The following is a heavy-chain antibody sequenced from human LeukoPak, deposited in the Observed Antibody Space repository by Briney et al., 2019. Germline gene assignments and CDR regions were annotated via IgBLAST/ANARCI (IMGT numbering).Heavy chain of an antibody. CDR2: ISSNSAYI. J-gene: IGHJ6*02. Sequence: GGPLRLSCAASGFSFSDYAMGWVRQAPGKGLEWVSAISSNSAYIYYADSVKGRFTISRDNAKSSVSLQMNSLRDDDTAVYYCARIFRYQLVDYYALDVWGQGTTVTVSS. D-gene: IGHD2-2*01. CDR3: ARIFRYQLVDYYALDV. V-gene: IGHV3-21*01. CDR1: GFSFSDYA.